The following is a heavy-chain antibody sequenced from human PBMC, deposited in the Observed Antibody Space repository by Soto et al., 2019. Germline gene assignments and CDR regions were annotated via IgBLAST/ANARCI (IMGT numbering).Heavy chain of an antibody. V-gene: IGHV4-59*08. J-gene: IGHJ4*02. CDR3: ARHQGSSSWPLDY. CDR1: RGSISSYY. Sequence: SETLSLTCTVSRGSISSYYWSWIRQPPGKGLEWIGYIYYSGSTNYNPSLKSRVTISVDTSKNQFSLKLNSVTAADTAVYYCARHQGSSSWPLDYWGQGTLVTVSS. CDR2: IYYSGST. D-gene: IGHD6-13*01.